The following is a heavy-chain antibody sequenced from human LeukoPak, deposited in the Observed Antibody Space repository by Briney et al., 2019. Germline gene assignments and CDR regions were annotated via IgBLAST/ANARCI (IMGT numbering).Heavy chain of an antibody. CDR2: IYYSGST. D-gene: IGHD2-15*01. Sequence: PSETLSLTCTVSGGSISSYYWSWIRQPPGKGLEWIGYIYYSGSTNYNPSLKGRVTISVDTSKNQFSLKLSSVTAAGTAVYYCARVRLRGYYFDYWGQGTLVTVSS. V-gene: IGHV4-59*01. CDR1: GGSISSYY. CDR3: ARVRLRGYYFDY. J-gene: IGHJ4*02.